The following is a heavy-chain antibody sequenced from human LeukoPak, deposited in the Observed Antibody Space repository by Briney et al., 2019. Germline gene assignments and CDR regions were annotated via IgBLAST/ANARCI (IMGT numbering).Heavy chain of an antibody. D-gene: IGHD3-22*01. J-gene: IGHJ5*02. CDR3: ARASYYYDSSGFNWFDP. CDR2: ISYDGSNK. Sequence: GGSLRLSCAASGFTFSSYAMHWVRQAPGKGLEWVAVISYDGSNKYYADSVKGRFTISRDNPKNTLYLQMNSLRAEDTAVYYCARASYYYDSSGFNWFDPWGQGTLVTVSS. V-gene: IGHV3-30-3*01. CDR1: GFTFSSYA.